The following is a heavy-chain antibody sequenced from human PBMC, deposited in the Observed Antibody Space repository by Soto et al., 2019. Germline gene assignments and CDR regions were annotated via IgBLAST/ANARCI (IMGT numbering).Heavy chain of an antibody. V-gene: IGHV1-2*02. Sequence: GASVKVSCKASGYTFTGYYMHCARQAPGQGLEWMGWINPNICGTNYAQKFQGRATMTRDTSISTAYMELSRLRSDDTAVYYCAFEEVPAAINYGRDVWGQWTRISASS. D-gene: IGHD2-2*01. CDR2: INPNICGT. J-gene: IGHJ6*02. CDR1: GYTFTGYY. CDR3: AFEEVPAAINYGRDV.